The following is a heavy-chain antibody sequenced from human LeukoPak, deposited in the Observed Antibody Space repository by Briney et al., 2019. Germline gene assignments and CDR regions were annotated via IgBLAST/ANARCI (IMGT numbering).Heavy chain of an antibody. Sequence: GGSLRLSCAASGFTFDDYAMHWVRQAPGKGLEWVSGISWNSGSIGYADSVKGRFTISRDNAKNSLYLQMNSLRAEDTALYYCAKEGDYGDYSLDYWGQGTLGTVSS. D-gene: IGHD4-17*01. CDR1: GFTFDDYA. CDR2: ISWNSGSI. V-gene: IGHV3-9*01. CDR3: AKEGDYGDYSLDY. J-gene: IGHJ4*02.